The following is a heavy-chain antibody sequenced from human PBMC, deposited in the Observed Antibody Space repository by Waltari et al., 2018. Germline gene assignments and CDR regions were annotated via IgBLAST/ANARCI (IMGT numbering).Heavy chain of an antibody. CDR1: GYTFTGYY. D-gene: IGHD3-10*01. V-gene: IGHV1-2*06. Sequence: HVQLVQSGAEVRKPGASVKVSCKSSGYTFTGYYMHWVRQAPGQGLEWMGRINPNGGGPDLAQKFQGRVTMSMDTSISTAYMELSSLRSNDTAVFYCARDAGGGSLRYFDLWGRGTMVTVSS. CDR3: ARDAGGGSLRYFDL. J-gene: IGHJ2*01. CDR2: INPNGGGP.